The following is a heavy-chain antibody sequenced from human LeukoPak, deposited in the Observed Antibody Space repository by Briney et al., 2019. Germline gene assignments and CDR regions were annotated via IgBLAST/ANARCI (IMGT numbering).Heavy chain of an antibody. V-gene: IGHV3-48*04. CDR3: ARDPYYSNHLDF. J-gene: IGHJ4*02. Sequence: GGSLRLSCAASVITFSDDSMNWVRQAPGSGLEWVAYISPASKTIKYADSVKGRFTISRDNAKRSLYLQMKSLRAEDTAVYYCARDPYYSNHLDFLGQGTLVTVSS. D-gene: IGHD4-11*01. CDR1: VITFSDDS. CDR2: ISPASKTI.